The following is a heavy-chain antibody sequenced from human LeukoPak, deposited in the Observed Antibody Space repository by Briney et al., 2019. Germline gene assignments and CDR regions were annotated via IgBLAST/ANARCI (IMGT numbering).Heavy chain of an antibody. D-gene: IGHD6-19*01. Sequence: PGGSLRLSCAASGFTFSIYSMNWVRQAPGKGLEWVSSIGGSSSSLYYAESVKGRFTISRDNAKNSLYLQMNSLRAEDTALYYCAKDSGSGTFHRAFDIWGQGTMVTVSS. CDR3: AKDSGSGTFHRAFDI. V-gene: IGHV3-21*04. CDR2: IGGSSSSL. J-gene: IGHJ3*02. CDR1: GFTFSIYS.